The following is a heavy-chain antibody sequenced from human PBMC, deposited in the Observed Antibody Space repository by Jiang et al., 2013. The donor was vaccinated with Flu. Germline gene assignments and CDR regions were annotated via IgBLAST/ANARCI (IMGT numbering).Heavy chain of an antibody. D-gene: IGHD3-22*01. CDR2: HTSGPSGV. V-gene: IGHV6-1*01. Sequence: WIRQSPSRGLEWLGGHTSGPSGVMSMQHLWKVDNHDPDTSENQFSLQLNSVTPEDTAVYFCARDLGAFNYEPPWWFDRWGQGTLVTVSS. J-gene: IGHJ5*02. CDR3: ARDLGAFNYEPPWWFDR.